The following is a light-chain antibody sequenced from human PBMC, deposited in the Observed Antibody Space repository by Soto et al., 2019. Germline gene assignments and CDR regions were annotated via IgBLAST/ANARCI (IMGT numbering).Light chain of an antibody. V-gene: IGKV1-9*01. Sequence: IPLTQSPSSLSASVGDRVTISCRASQGISTYLAWYQQKPGRAPHLLIFAASTLQSGVPTRFSGSGSGTDFTLTISSLQPEDSATYYCQQLNSYPYTFGQGTRLEIK. CDR2: AAS. J-gene: IGKJ2*01. CDR3: QQLNSYPYT. CDR1: QGISTY.